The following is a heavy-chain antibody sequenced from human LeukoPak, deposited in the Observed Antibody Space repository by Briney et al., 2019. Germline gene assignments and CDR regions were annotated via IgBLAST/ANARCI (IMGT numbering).Heavy chain of an antibody. CDR2: ISTSGSYI. Sequence: PGGSLRLSCAASGFTFSNYRMNWVRQAPGKGLEWVSSISTSGSYIYYADSVKCRFTISRDNAKNSLYLQMNSLRAEDTAVYYCARDWDTDYYDSSGYYNDYWGQGTLVTVSS. CDR3: ARDWDTDYYDSSGYYNDY. J-gene: IGHJ4*02. CDR1: GFTFSNYR. V-gene: IGHV3-21*01. D-gene: IGHD3-22*01.